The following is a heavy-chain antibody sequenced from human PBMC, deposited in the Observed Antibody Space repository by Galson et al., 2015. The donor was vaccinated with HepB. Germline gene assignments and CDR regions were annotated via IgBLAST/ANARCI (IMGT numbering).Heavy chain of an antibody. CDR2: INAGNGNT. CDR1: GYTFTSYA. CDR3: ARVPTLCGYSGYDSFDY. J-gene: IGHJ4*02. Sequence: SVKVSCKASGYTFTSYAMHWVRQAPGQRLEWMGWINAGNGNTKYSQKFQGRVTITRDTSASTAYMELSSLRSEDTAVYYCARVPTLCGYSGYDSFDYWGQGTLVTVSS. V-gene: IGHV1-3*01. D-gene: IGHD5-12*01.